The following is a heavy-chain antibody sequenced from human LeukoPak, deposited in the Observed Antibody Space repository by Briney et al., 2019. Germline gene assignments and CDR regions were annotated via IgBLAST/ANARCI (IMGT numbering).Heavy chain of an antibody. J-gene: IGHJ4*02. CDR1: GGSFSGYY. V-gene: IGHV4-34*01. CDR3: ARDSPITGADFDY. CDR2: INHSGST. Sequence: SETLSLTCAVYGGSFSGYYWSWIRQPPGKGLEWIGEINHSGSTNYNPSLKSRVTISVDTSKNQFSLKLSSVTAADTAVYYCARDSPITGADFDYWGQGILVTVSS. D-gene: IGHD3-10*01.